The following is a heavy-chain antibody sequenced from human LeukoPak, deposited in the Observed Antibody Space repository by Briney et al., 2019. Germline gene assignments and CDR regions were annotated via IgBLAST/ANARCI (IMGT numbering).Heavy chain of an antibody. D-gene: IGHD5-18*01. CDR2: INPSGGST. J-gene: IGHJ4*02. CDR1: GYTFTGYY. Sequence: GASVKVSCKASGYTFTGYYMHWVRQAPGQGLEWMGIINPSGGSTSYAQKFQGRVTMTRDTSTSTVYMELSSLRSEDTAVYYCARGKQRGYSYGTTGLLLDYWGQGTLVTVSS. V-gene: IGHV1-46*01. CDR3: ARGKQRGYSYGTTGLLLDY.